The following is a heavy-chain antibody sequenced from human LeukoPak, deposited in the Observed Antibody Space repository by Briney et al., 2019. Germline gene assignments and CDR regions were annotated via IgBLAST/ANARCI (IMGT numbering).Heavy chain of an antibody. V-gene: IGHV1-69*04. CDR3: ARDPARDFWSGYYTGIFDP. CDR1: GGTFSSYA. Sequence: ASVKVSCKASGGTFSSYAISWVRQAPGQGLEWMGRIIPILGIANYAQKFQGRVTITADKSTSTAYMELSSLRSEDTAVYYCARDPARDFWSGYYTGIFDPWGQGTLVTVSS. D-gene: IGHD3-3*01. J-gene: IGHJ5*02. CDR2: IIPILGIA.